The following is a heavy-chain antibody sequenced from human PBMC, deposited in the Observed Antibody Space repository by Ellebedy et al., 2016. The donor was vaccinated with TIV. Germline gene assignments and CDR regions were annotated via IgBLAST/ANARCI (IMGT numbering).Heavy chain of an antibody. CDR3: ARASFFDVDLSGWYFDL. V-gene: IGHV3-66*01. D-gene: IGHD3-16*02. CDR1: GVTVNSDY. J-gene: IGHJ2*01. Sequence: GGSLRLSCVVSGVTVNSDYMSWVRQAPGKGPERVSGIYTDDTTYYADSVRGRFTMFRDNSKNTLYLQLKDLRTEDTAVYYCARASFFDVDLSGWYFDLWGRGTLVIVSS. CDR2: IYTDDTT.